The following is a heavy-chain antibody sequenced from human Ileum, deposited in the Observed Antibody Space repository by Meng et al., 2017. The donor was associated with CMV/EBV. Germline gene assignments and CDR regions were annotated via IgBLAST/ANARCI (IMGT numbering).Heavy chain of an antibody. CDR3: ARGHSDGRIRVLEWTSYYYSCMDV. V-gene: IGHV3-20*04. CDR2: INWNGGST. Sequence: GESLKISCAASGFTFDDYGMSWVRQAPGKGLEWVSGINWNGGSTGYADSVKGRFTISRDNAKNSLYLQMNSLRAEDTALYYCARGHSDGRIRVLEWTSYYYSCMDVWGQGTTVTVSS. CDR1: GFTFDDYG. J-gene: IGHJ6*02. D-gene: IGHD3-3*01.